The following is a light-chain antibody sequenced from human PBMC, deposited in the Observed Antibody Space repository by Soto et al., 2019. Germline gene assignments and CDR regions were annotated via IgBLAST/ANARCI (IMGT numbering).Light chain of an antibody. Sequence: ETVLTQSPATLSLSPGETATLSCRASQSVNIYLAWYQQKPAQPPRLLIYDTSHRATGVPARFSGSGSGTDFTLTISSLEPEDSAVYYCQQRQNWPPLTFGGGTKVEIK. CDR3: QQRQNWPPLT. J-gene: IGKJ4*01. V-gene: IGKV3-11*01. CDR1: QSVNIY. CDR2: DTS.